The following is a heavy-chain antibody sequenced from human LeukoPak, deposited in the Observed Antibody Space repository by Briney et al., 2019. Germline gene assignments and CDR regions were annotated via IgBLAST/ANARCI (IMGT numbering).Heavy chain of an antibody. Sequence: GGSLRLSCAASGFTFSSYAMSWVRQAPGKGLEWVPTISGSGGSTYYADSVKGRFTISRDNSKDTLYLQMNSLRVEDTAVYYCAKHPSSGWTDWFDPWGQGTLVAVSS. J-gene: IGHJ5*02. CDR3: AKHPSSGWTDWFDP. CDR1: GFTFSSYA. CDR2: ISGSGGST. D-gene: IGHD6-19*01. V-gene: IGHV3-23*01.